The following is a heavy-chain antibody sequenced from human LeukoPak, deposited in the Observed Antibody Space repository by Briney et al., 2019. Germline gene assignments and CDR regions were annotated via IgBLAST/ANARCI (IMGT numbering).Heavy chain of an antibody. V-gene: IGHV1-18*01. CDR1: GYTFTSYG. J-gene: IGHJ4*02. Sequence: ASVKVSCKASGYTFTSYGISWVRQAPGQGLEWMGWISAYNGNTNYAQKLQGRVTMTTDTSTSTAYMELRSLRSDDTAVYYCARGANYYDSSGYLLAYWGQGTLVTVSS. CDR3: ARGANYYDSSGYLLAY. CDR2: ISAYNGNT. D-gene: IGHD3-22*01.